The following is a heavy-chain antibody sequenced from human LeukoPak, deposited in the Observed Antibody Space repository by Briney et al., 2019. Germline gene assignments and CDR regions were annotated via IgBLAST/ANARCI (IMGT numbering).Heavy chain of an antibody. D-gene: IGHD6-19*01. J-gene: IGHJ4*02. CDR2: ISAYNGNT. V-gene: IGHV1-18*01. CDR1: GYTFTSYG. Sequence: ASVKVSCKASGYTFTSYGISWVRQAPGQGLEWMGWISAYNGNTNYAQKLQGRVTMTTDTSTSTAYMELRSLRSEDTAVYYCAREGSGIAVAGTLGFDYWGQGTLVTVSS. CDR3: AREGSGIAVAGTLGFDY.